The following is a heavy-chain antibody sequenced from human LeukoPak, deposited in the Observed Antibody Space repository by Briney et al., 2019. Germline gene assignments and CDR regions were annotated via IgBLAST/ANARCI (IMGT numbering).Heavy chain of an antibody. Sequence: SETLSLTCTVSGGSINGYYWSWIRQSPGKGLESLGYIYYTGSTNYNPSLKSRVTISVDTSKNQFSLKLSSVTAADTAVYYCARGWKMATFWGQGTLVTVSS. D-gene: IGHD5-24*01. J-gene: IGHJ4*02. CDR1: GGSINGYY. V-gene: IGHV4-59*01. CDR2: IYYTGST. CDR3: ARGWKMATF.